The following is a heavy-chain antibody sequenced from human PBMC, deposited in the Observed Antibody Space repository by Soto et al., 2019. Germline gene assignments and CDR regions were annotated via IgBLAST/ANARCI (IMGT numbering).Heavy chain of an antibody. CDR1: GFRFSDSY. J-gene: IGHJ4*02. CDR2: IRSGSRYI. V-gene: IGHV3-11*06. CDR3: ARETVETGSFDF. Sequence: QVHLVESGGGLVEPGGSLRLSCAASGFRFSDSYMSWIRQAPGKGLEWVSHIRSGSRYIKYADSVEGRFTISRDNAKNSLYLQMNSLRAEDTAVYFCARETVETGSFDFWGLGILVTVSS. D-gene: IGHD1-1*01.